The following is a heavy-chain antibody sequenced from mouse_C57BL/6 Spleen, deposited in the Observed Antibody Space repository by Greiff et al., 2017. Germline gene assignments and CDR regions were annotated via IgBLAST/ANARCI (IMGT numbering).Heavy chain of an antibody. J-gene: IGHJ2*01. V-gene: IGHV7-3*01. CDR2: IRNKANGYTT. CDR1: GFTFTDYY. D-gene: IGHD1-2*01. Sequence: EVQLVESGGGLVQPGGSLSLSCAASGFTFTDYYMSWVRQPPGKALEWLGFIRNKANGYTTEYSASVKGRFTISRDNSQSILYLQMNALRAEDSATYYCARYIIWAFDYWGQGTTLTVSS. CDR3: ARYIIWAFDY.